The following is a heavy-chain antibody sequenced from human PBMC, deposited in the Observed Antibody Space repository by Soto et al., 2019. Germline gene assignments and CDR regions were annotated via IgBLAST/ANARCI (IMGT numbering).Heavy chain of an antibody. CDR3: VKDTHGGMTPLFMPGPD. CDR2: ISNDVRNI. J-gene: IGHJ4*02. Sequence: VQLVESGGGVVQHGRSLRLSCAASGLTFSTYGFHWVRQAPGKGLEWVAVISNDVRNIHYAESVKGRFTIYRDNSKNTLYLQMNSLRPTDTAVYYCVKDTHGGMTPLFMPGPDWGQGTLVTVSS. CDR1: GLTFSTYG. D-gene: IGHD2-2*01. V-gene: IGHV3-30*18.